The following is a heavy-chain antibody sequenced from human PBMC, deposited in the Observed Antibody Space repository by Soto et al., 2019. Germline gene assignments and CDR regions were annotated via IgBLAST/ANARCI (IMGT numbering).Heavy chain of an antibody. V-gene: IGHV3-30*18. CDR2: ISYDGSNK. D-gene: IGHD3-10*01. J-gene: IGHJ4*02. Sequence: VQLLESGGGLVQPGGSLRLSCAASGFTFSSYAMSWVRQAPGKGLEWVAVISYDGSNKYYADSVKGRFTISRDNSKNTLYLQMNSLRAEDTAVYYCAKDGLPWTRGDYWGQGTLVTVSS. CDR3: AKDGLPWTRGDY. CDR1: GFTFSSYA.